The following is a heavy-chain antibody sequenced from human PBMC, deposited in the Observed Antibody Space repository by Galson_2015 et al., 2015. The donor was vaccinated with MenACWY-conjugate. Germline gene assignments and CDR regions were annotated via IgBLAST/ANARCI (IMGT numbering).Heavy chain of an antibody. V-gene: IGHV7-4-1*02. Sequence: SVKVSCKASGYRFTDFGLNWVRQAPGQGLEWIGRTNTYTGDPTFAPDFTGRFVFSLDTSVSTTYLQISGLEAEDTAIYYCARELFYGSGDLKYWGQGTLVTVSS. CDR1: GYRFTDFG. CDR3: ARELFYGSGDLKY. CDR2: TNTYTGDP. D-gene: IGHD3-10*01. J-gene: IGHJ4*02.